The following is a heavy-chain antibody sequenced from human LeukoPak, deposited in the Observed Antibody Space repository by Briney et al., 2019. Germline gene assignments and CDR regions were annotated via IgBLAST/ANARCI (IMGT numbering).Heavy chain of an antibody. Sequence: SETLSLTCTVSGGSISSGSYYWSWIRQPAGKGLEWIGRIYTSGSTNYNPSLKSRVTISVDTSKNQFSLKLSSVTAADTAVYYCARVDTAMVAFDPWGQGTLVTVSS. V-gene: IGHV4-61*02. D-gene: IGHD5-18*01. CDR3: ARVDTAMVAFDP. CDR1: GGSISSGSYY. J-gene: IGHJ5*02. CDR2: IYTSGST.